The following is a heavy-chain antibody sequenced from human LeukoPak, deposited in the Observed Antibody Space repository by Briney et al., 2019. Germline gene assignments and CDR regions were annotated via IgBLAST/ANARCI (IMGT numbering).Heavy chain of an antibody. J-gene: IGHJ3*02. CDR1: GYSFTSYW. CDR3: ARRASLNAFDI. D-gene: IGHD4/OR15-4a*01. CDR2: IYPGDFET. Sequence: GESLKISCKGSGYSFTSYWISWVRQMPGKGLEWMGIIYPGDFETRYSPSSQGQVTISGDKSTSTVYLQWSSLKASDTAMYYCARRASLNAFDIWGQGTMVTVSS. V-gene: IGHV5-51*01.